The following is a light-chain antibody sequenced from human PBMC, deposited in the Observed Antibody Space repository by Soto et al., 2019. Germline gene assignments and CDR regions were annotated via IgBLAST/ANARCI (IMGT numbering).Light chain of an antibody. J-gene: IGKJ4*01. CDR3: QLSYSTPLT. Sequence: DIQMTQSPSSLSASVGDRVTITCRASQSISSYLNWYQQKPGKAPKLLIYAASSLQSGVPSRFSGSGSGTDFTLTISSLQHEDFATYYCQLSYSTPLTFGGGTKVEIK. CDR1: QSISSY. V-gene: IGKV1-39*01. CDR2: AAS.